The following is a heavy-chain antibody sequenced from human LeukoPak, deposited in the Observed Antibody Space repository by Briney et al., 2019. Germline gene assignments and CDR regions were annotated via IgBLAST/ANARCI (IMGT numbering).Heavy chain of an antibody. CDR3: ARDLGLGRGWYGGDY. Sequence: QSGGSLRLSCAASGFTFGTYAMHWVRQAPGKGLEWVAIISNDGKTAYYADSVKGRFTVSRDNSKTTVFLQMNSLRVEDAAVYYCARDLGLGRGWYGGDYWGQGTLVAVSS. D-gene: IGHD6-19*01. J-gene: IGHJ4*02. CDR1: GFTFGTYA. V-gene: IGHV3-30*04. CDR2: ISNDGKTA.